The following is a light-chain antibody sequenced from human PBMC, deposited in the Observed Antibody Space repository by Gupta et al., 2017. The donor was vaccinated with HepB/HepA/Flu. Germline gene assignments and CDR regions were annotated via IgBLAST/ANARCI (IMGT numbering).Light chain of an antibody. V-gene: IGKV1-5*03. CDR2: KAS. J-gene: IGKJ4*01. CDR3: QQYKTYSGT. Sequence: DIQMTQSPSTLSASVGDSVTITCRASQSISTWLAWYQQRPGNDPNLLIYKASTLQSGVPSRFSGSGSGTDFTLTISSLQPDDSATYYCQQYKTYSGTFGGGTKVEIK. CDR1: QSISTW.